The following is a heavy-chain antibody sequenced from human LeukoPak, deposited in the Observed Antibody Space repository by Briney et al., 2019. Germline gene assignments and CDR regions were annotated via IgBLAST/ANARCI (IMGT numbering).Heavy chain of an antibody. J-gene: IGHJ6*02. D-gene: IGHD3-10*01. CDR2: IKQDGSEK. CDR1: GFTFSRYW. Sequence: PGGSLRLSCAASGFTFSRYWMSWVRQAPGKGLEWVANIKQDGSEKYYVDSVKGRFTISRDNAKSSLFLQMNSLRAEDTAVYYCARDRYYGSGSSDGMGVWGQGTTVTVSS. CDR3: ARDRYYGSGSSDGMGV. V-gene: IGHV3-7*04.